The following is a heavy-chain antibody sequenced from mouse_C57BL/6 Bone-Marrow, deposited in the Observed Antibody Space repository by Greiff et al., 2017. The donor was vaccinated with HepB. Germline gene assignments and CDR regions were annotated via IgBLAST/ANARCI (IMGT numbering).Heavy chain of an antibody. CDR1: GFSLTSYG. CDR2: IWGGGST. V-gene: IGHV2-9*01. J-gene: IGHJ3*01. D-gene: IGHD1-1*01. CDR3: ARRDYCGSSPFAY. Sequence: VKLVEPGPGLVAPSQSLSITCTVSGFSLTSYGVDWVRQPPGKGLEWLGVIWGGGSTNYNSALMSRLSISKDNSKSQVYLKMNSLQTDDTAMYYCARRDYCGSSPFAYWGQGTLVTVSA.